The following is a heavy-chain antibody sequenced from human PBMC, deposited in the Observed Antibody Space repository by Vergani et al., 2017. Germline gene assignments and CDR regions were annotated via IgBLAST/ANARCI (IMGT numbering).Heavy chain of an antibody. CDR1: GFTFSSYW. CDR2: IKQDGSEK. J-gene: IGHJ4*02. D-gene: IGHD2-2*01. CDR3: AKDHCSEGSTSCYAFDY. Sequence: EVQLVESGGGLVQPGGSLRLSCAASGFTFSSYWMSWVRQAPGKGLEWVANIKQDGSEKYYVDSVKGRFTISRDNAKSSLYLQMNSLRAEDTAVYYCAKDHCSEGSTSCYAFDYWGQGTLVTVSS. V-gene: IGHV3-7*03.